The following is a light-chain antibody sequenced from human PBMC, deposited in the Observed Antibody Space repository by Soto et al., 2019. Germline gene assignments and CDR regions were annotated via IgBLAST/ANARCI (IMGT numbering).Light chain of an antibody. CDR3: QQADSFPIT. J-gene: IGKJ5*01. Sequence: DIQMTQSPSSVSASVGDRVTITCRASQGIRSWLAWYQQRPGKAPKLLISDASNLQNGVPSRFSGSGSGTAFTLTISSLQPEDFASYYCQQADSFPITFGQGTRLEIK. CDR2: DAS. CDR1: QGIRSW. V-gene: IGKV1D-12*01.